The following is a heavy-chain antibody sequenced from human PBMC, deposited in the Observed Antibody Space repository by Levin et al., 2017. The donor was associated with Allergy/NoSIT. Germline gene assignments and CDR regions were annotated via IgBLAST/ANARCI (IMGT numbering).Heavy chain of an antibody. Sequence: GESLKISCAASGFTFSSYWMHWVRQAPGKGLVWVSRINSDGSSTSYADSVKGRFTISRDNAKNTLYLQMNSLRAEDTAVYYCAREDYDFWSVKPTGWFDPWGQGTLVTVSS. CDR1: GFTFSSYW. CDR2: INSDGSST. V-gene: IGHV3-74*01. CDR3: AREDYDFWSVKPTGWFDP. J-gene: IGHJ5*02. D-gene: IGHD3-3*01.